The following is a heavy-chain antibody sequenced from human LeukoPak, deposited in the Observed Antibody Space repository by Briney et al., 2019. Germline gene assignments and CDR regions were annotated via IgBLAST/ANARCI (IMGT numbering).Heavy chain of an antibody. D-gene: IGHD6-13*01. J-gene: IGHJ3*02. CDR1: GFTFSSYA. V-gene: IGHV3-64*01. CDR3: AREGSSSWYGGVAFDI. CDR2: ISSNGGST. Sequence: GGSLRLSCAASGFTFSSYAMHWVRQAPGKGLEYVSAISSNGGSTYYANSVKGRFTISRDNSKNTLYLQMGSLRAEDMAVYYCAREGSSSWYGGVAFDIWGQGTMVTVSS.